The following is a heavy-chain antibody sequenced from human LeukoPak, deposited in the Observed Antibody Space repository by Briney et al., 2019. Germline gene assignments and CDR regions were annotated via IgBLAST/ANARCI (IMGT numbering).Heavy chain of an antibody. J-gene: IGHJ4*02. V-gene: IGHV3-23*01. Sequence: GGSLGLSCEASGFILSNYAMSWVRQAPGKGLEWVSTISGSGGSTYYADSVKGRFTLSGDNSKNTLYLQLNSLRVEDTAVYYCARGLFPYQLIAVTGRYWGQGTLVTVSS. CDR3: ARGLFPYQLIAVTGRY. CDR2: ISGSGGST. D-gene: IGHD6-19*01. CDR1: GFILSNYA.